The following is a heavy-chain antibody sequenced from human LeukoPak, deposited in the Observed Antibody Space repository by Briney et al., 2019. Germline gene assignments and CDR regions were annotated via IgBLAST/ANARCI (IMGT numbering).Heavy chain of an antibody. CDR1: GYTFTSYA. J-gene: IGHJ4*02. Sequence: ASVKVSCKASGYTFTSYAMNWVRQAPGQGLEWMGWISAYNGNTNYAQKLQGRVTMTTDTSTSTAYMELRSLRSDDTAVYYCARDRLSPYYFDYWGQGTLVTVSS. CDR2: ISAYNGNT. CDR3: ARDRLSPYYFDY. D-gene: IGHD3-16*01. V-gene: IGHV1-18*01.